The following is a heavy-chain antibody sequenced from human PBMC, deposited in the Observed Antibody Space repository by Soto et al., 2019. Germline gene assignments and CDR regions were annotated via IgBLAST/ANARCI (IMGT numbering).Heavy chain of an antibody. CDR3: AKSPNFYCSSPNCYKYYFDY. Sequence: ESGGGVVQPGTSLRLSCAASGFTFNTYGMHWVRQAPGKGLEWVAVISYDGSDKFYADSVKGRFTISRDNSKNTLYLQMSSLRPEDTALYYCAKSPNFYCSSPNCYKYYFDYWGQGTLVTVSS. D-gene: IGHD2-2*02. J-gene: IGHJ4*02. CDR2: ISYDGSDK. CDR1: GFTFNTYG. V-gene: IGHV3-30*18.